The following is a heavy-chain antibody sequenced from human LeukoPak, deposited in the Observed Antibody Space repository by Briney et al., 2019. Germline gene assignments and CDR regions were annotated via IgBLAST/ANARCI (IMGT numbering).Heavy chain of an antibody. CDR1: GFPFRSHA. J-gene: IGHJ5*02. CDR2: ISNGNT. Sequence: GGSLRLSCAASGFPFRSHAMSWVRQPPGKGLEWVSAISNGNTYYADSVRGRFIISRDDSKNTLYLQMNSLRDEDTALYYCVREAGYCGPVCVKTNWFDPWGQGTLVTVS. D-gene: IGHD2-21*01. CDR3: VREAGYCGPVCVKTNWFDP. V-gene: IGHV3-23*01.